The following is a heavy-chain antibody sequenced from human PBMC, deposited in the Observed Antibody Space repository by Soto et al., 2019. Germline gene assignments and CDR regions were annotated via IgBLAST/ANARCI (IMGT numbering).Heavy chain of an antibody. CDR3: ARDGYRAAAGIFDY. CDR1: GFTFSSYE. J-gene: IGHJ4*02. CDR2: ISSSGSTI. V-gene: IGHV3-48*03. Sequence: GGSLRLSCAASGFTFSSYEMNWVRQAPGKGLEWVSYISSSGSTIYYADSVKGRFTISRDNAKNSLYLQMNSLRAEDTAVYYCARDGYRAAAGIFDYWGQGTLVTVSS. D-gene: IGHD6-13*01.